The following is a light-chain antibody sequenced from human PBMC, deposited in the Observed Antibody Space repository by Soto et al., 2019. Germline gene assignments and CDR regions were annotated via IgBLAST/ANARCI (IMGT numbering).Light chain of an antibody. Sequence: ENVVTQARATLSESPGDRAPLSGRASQSVSSYLAWYQQKPGQAPRLLIYDASNRATGIPARFSGSGSGTDFTLTISSLEPEDFAVYYCQQRSNWPPWTFGQGTKVDI. V-gene: IGKV3-11*01. CDR1: QSVSSY. J-gene: IGKJ1*01. CDR2: DAS. CDR3: QQRSNWPPWT.